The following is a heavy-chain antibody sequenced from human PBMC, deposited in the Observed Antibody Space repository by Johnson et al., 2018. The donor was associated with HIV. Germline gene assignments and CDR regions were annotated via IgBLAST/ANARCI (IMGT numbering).Heavy chain of an antibody. CDR1: EFTFSRFA. CDR3: TTGAFHAYDM. Sequence: VQLVESGGGVVRPGRSLRLSCAACEFTFSRFAMHWVRQAPGKGLVWVSRIISDVSSAIYTDSVTGRFTISRDNTKNTLHLQMNSLRAEDTAVYYCTTGAFHAYDMWGQGTMVTVSS. J-gene: IGHJ3*02. D-gene: IGHD2/OR15-2a*01. V-gene: IGHV3-74*02. CDR2: IISDVSSA.